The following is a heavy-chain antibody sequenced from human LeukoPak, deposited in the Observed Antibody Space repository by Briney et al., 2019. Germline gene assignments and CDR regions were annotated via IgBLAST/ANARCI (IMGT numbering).Heavy chain of an antibody. CDR2: ISGSGSYT. CDR1: GFTVSGYS. J-gene: IGHJ4*02. CDR3: AKRRYDSSGHLDS. D-gene: IGHD3-22*01. V-gene: IGHV3-23*01. Sequence: GGSLRLSCAASGFTVSGYSMSWVRQAPGKGLEWVSAISGSGSYTDYADSVKGRFTISKDNSKNTLYMRMSSLRAEDTAVYYCAKRRYDSSGHLDSWGQGTLVTVSS.